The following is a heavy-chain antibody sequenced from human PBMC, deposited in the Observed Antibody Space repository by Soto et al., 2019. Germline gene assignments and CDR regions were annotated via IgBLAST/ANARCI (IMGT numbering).Heavy chain of an antibody. V-gene: IGHV4-30-4*01. CDR3: ARDQGYRDFFSASHYYYNMDI. Sequence: SETLSLTCLVSGGSIDSANYYWTWIRQLPGKGPEWIGNIYYSGTTFYNPSLKSRLTISIDTSRNQFSLQLTSVTAADTAVYFFARDQGYRDFFSASHYYYNMDIWGQGTTVTVSS. CDR1: GGSIDSANYY. J-gene: IGHJ6*02. D-gene: IGHD3-3*01. CDR2: IYYSGTT.